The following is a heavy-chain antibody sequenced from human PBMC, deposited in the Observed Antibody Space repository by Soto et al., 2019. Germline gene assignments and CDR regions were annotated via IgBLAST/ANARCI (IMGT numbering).Heavy chain of an antibody. CDR2: ISPYNGDT. Sequence: QVQLVQSRGEVKKPGASVKVSCKASGYIFTNYGISWVRQAPGQGLEWMAWISPYNGDTKYAQLVQGRVNLHINTSTSTVYMVLRHVSTDDTAVYYCARPADPSVVFTPLPDDWFDPWGQGTLVTVSS. V-gene: IGHV1-18*01. CDR3: ARPADPSVVFTPLPDDWFDP. J-gene: IGHJ5*02. D-gene: IGHD2-15*01. CDR1: GYIFTNYG.